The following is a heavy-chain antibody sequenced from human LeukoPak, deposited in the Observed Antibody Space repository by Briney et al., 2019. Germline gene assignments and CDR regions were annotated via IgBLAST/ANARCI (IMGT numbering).Heavy chain of an antibody. D-gene: IGHD1-26*01. J-gene: IGHJ5*02. Sequence: KPSETLSLTCTVSGGSISSSNWWSWVRQPPGKGLEWIGEIYHSGSTNYNPSLKSRVTISVDKSKNQFSLKLSSVTAADTAVYYCASGSGSYPDNWFDPWGQGTLVTVSS. V-gene: IGHV4-4*02. CDR3: ASGSGSYPDNWFDP. CDR2: IYHSGST. CDR1: GGSISSSNW.